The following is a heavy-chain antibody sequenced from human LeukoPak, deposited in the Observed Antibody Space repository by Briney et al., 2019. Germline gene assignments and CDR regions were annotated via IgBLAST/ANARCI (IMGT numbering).Heavy chain of an antibody. V-gene: IGHV4-39*07. CDR1: GGSIRSSYYY. D-gene: IGHD4-17*01. CDR2: IYHSGST. J-gene: IGHJ4*02. CDR3: ARDRGDYSFDY. Sequence: SETLSLTCTVSGGSIRSSYYYWGWIRQPPGKGLEWIGEIYHSGSTNYNPSLKSRVTISVDKSKNQFSLKLSSVTAADTAVYYCARDRGDYSFDYWGQGTLVTVSS.